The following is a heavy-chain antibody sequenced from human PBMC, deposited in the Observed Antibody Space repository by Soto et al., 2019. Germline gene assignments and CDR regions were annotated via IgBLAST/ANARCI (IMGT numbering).Heavy chain of an antibody. J-gene: IGHJ5*02. CDR1: GGSISSYY. V-gene: IGHV4-59*12. CDR3: ARDRVVGTTAWFDP. Sequence: PSETLSLTCTVSGGSISSYYWSWIRQPPGKGLEWIGYIHYSGTTYYHPSLKSRVTISVDTSKNQFSLKLSSVTAADTAVYFCARDRVVGTTAWFDPWGPGTRVTVSS. D-gene: IGHD1-26*01. CDR2: IHYSGTT.